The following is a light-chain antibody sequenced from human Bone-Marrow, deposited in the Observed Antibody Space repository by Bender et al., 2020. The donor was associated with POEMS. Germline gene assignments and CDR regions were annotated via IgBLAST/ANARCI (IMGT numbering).Light chain of an antibody. J-gene: IGLJ3*02. CDR2: GYN. V-gene: IGLV1-40*01. Sequence: QSVLTQPPSVSGAPWQRVTISCTGSSSNTGSGYDINWYQHLPGTAPKLLIYGYNNRPSGVPDRFSGSKSGTSASLAITGLQAEDEGDYYCQSYDNSLGGWVFGGGTKVTVL. CDR1: SSNTGSGYD. CDR3: QSYDNSLGGWV.